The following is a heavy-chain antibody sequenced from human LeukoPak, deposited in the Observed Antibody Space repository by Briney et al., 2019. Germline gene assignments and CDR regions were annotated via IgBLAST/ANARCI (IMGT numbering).Heavy chain of an antibody. CDR3: ATNTAMDYYVGY. D-gene: IGHD5-18*01. J-gene: IGHJ4*02. CDR1: GFTFSSYG. CDR2: ISYDGSNK. Sequence: GRSLRLSCAASGFTFSSYGMHWVRQAPGKGLEWVAVISYDGSNKYYADSVKGRFTISRDNSKNTLYLQMNSLRAEDTAVYYCATNTAMDYYVGYWGPGTLVTVAS. V-gene: IGHV3-30*03.